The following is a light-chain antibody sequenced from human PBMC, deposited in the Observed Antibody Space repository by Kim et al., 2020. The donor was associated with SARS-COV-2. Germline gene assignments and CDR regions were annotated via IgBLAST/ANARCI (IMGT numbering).Light chain of an antibody. J-gene: IGKJ2*02. CDR2: AAS. CDR1: QGISSN. Sequence: DIQLTQSPSFLSASVGDRVTITCRASQGISSNLAWYQQKPGKAPKLLIYAASTLQSGVPSRFSGSGSATEFTLTISSLQPEDFATYFCQQVNSFPRTCGQGTKLEI. V-gene: IGKV1-9*01. CDR3: QQVNSFPRT.